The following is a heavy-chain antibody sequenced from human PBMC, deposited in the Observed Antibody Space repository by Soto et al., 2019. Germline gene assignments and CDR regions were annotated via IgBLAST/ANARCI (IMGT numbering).Heavy chain of an antibody. CDR1: GGSFSGYY. D-gene: IGHD1-7*01. CDR2: INHSEST. Sequence: SETLSLTCAVYGGSFSGYYWSWIRQPPGKGLEWMGEINHSESTNYNPSLKSRVTISVDTSKNQFSLKLSSVTAADTAVYYCARHEGLNWNYEVWPRYYYGMDVWGQGTTVTVSS. CDR3: ARHEGLNWNYEVWPRYYYGMDV. J-gene: IGHJ6*02. V-gene: IGHV4-34*01.